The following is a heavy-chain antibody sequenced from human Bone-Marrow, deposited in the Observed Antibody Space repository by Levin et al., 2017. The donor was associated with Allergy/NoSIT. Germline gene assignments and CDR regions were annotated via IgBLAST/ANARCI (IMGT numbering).Heavy chain of an antibody. Sequence: SETLSLTCTVSGGSISGYYWNWIRQPPGKGLEWIGYIYYSGSTNYNPSLKSRVTISADTSKNQFSLKLNSVTAADTAVYYCARLPGYSSSWYSVGGFDPWGQGILVTVSS. CDR1: GGSISGYY. V-gene: IGHV4-59*01. D-gene: IGHD6-13*01. CDR3: ARLPGYSSSWYSVGGFDP. CDR2: IYYSGST. J-gene: IGHJ5*02.